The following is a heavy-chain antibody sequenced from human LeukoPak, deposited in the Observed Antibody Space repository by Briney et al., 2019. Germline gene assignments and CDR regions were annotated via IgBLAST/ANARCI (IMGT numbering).Heavy chain of an antibody. CDR1: GFTFSSYA. V-gene: IGHV3-23*01. Sequence: GGSLRLSCAASGFTFSSYAMSWVRQAPGKGLEWVSAISGSGGSTYYADSVKGRFTISRDNSKNTLYLQMNSLRAEDTAVYYCANEYYYDSSGYYGSSDYWGQGTLVTVSS. CDR2: ISGSGGST. J-gene: IGHJ4*02. D-gene: IGHD3-22*01. CDR3: ANEYYYDSSGYYGSSDY.